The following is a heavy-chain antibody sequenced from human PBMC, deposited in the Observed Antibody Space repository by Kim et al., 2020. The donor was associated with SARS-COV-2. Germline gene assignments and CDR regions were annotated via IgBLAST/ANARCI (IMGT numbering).Heavy chain of an antibody. CDR3: AKGFHDYGDY. Sequence: SNKYYADAVKGRFTIARDNSKNARYLQMNRLRAEDTAVYYCAKGFHDYGDYWGQGTLVTVSS. J-gene: IGHJ4*02. CDR2: SNK. D-gene: IGHD3-3*01. V-gene: IGHV3-33*06.